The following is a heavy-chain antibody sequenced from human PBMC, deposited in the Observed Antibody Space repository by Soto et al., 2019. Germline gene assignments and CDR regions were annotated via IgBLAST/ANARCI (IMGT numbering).Heavy chain of an antibody. J-gene: IGHJ5*02. CDR3: VRNIVVVTAIRWFDP. V-gene: IGHV4-39*01. CDR1: GASVSSRSHY. CDR2: MYYSGST. D-gene: IGHD2-21*02. Sequence: SETLSLTCAVSGASVSSRSHYWGWVRQPPGKGLEWIGSMYYSGSTYYNPSLKSRVTISVDTSKDQFSLKLSSVTAADTAVYYCVRNIVVVTAIRWFDPWGQGTQVTVSS.